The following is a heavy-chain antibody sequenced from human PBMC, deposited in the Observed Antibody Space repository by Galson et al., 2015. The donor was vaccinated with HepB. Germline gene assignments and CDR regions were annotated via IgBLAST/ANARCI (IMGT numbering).Heavy chain of an antibody. V-gene: IGHV2-5*02. CDR3: AHSHYDFWSGYHDYFDY. D-gene: IGHD3-3*01. J-gene: IGHJ4*02. CDR1: GFSLSTRGVG. Sequence: PALVKPTQTLTLTCTFSGFSLSTRGVGVGWIRQPPGKALEWLALIYWDDDKRYSPSLKGRLTITKDTSKNQVVLTMTNMDPVDTATYYCAHSHYDFWSGYHDYFDYWGQGTLVTVSS. CDR2: IYWDDDK.